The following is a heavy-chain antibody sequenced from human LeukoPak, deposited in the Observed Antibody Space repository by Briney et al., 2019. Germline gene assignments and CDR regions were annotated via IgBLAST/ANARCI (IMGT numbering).Heavy chain of an antibody. J-gene: IGHJ5*02. CDR3: ANGGTYSSGP. V-gene: IGHV3-21*01. D-gene: IGHD3-22*01. Sequence: PGGSLRLSCVASGFTFSSYTINWVRQTPGKGLEWVSSISGSSYYIYYADSVRGRFTISRDNAENSVYLQMNSLRAEDTAVYYSANGGTYSSGPWGQGTLVTVSS. CDR1: GFTFSSYT. CDR2: ISGSSYYI.